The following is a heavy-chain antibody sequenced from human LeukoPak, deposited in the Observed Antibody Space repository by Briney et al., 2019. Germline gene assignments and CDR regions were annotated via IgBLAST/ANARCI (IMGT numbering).Heavy chain of an antibody. D-gene: IGHD2-2*01. CDR1: GFTFSSYA. J-gene: IGHJ4*02. CDR2: ISYDGSNK. CDR3: AKTPAIVVVPAALTLDY. V-gene: IGHV3-30*04. Sequence: GGSLRLSCAASGFTFSSYAMHWVRQAPGKGLEWVAVISYDGSNKYYADSVKGRFTISRDNSKNTLYLQMNSLRAEDTAVYYCAKTPAIVVVPAALTLDYWGQGTLVTVSS.